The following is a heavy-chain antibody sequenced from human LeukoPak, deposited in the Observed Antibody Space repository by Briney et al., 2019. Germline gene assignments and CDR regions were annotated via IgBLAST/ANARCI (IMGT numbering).Heavy chain of an antibody. CDR1: GYTFTGYY. V-gene: IGHV1-2*06. D-gene: IGHD1-26*01. CDR3: ARAFVGATEFLDYFDY. CDR2: INPNSGGT. J-gene: IGHJ4*02. Sequence: ASVKVSCKASGYTFTGYYMHWVRQAPGQGLEWMGRINPNSGGTNYAQKFQGRVTMTRDTSISTAYMELSRLRSDDTAVYYCARAFVGATEFLDYFDYWGQGTLVTVSS.